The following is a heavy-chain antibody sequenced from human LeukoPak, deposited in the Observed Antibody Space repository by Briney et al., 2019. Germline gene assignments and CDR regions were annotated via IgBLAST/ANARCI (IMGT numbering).Heavy chain of an antibody. Sequence: GESLKISRKGSGYSFNTYWIGWVRQMPGKGPEWMGIIYPGDADTRYSPSFQGQVTISADKSITTAYLQWSSLKASDTAMYYCARGGSYSGNWGQGTLVTVSS. J-gene: IGHJ4*02. CDR1: GYSFNTYW. CDR3: ARGGSYSGN. V-gene: IGHV5-51*01. CDR2: IYPGDADT. D-gene: IGHD1-26*01.